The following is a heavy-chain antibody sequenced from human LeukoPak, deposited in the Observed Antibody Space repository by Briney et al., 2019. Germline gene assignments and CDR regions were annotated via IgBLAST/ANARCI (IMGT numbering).Heavy chain of an antibody. Sequence: PSETLSPTCTVSGGSISSYYWSWIRQPPGKGLEWIGYIYYSGSTNYNPSLKSRVTISVDTSKNQFSLKLSSVTAADTAVYYCARGVGQWLVRQGRTYNWFDPWGQGTLVTVSS. V-gene: IGHV4-59*12. J-gene: IGHJ5*02. CDR3: ARGVGQWLVRQGRTYNWFDP. CDR1: GGSISSYY. D-gene: IGHD6-19*01. CDR2: IYYSGST.